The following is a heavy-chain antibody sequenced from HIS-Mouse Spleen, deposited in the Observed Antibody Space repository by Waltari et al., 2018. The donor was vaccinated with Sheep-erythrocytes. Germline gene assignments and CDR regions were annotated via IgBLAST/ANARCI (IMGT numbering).Heavy chain of an antibody. Sequence: QVQLQESGPGLVKPSQTLSLTCTVSGGPISSGSYYWHWTRQHPGKGLEWIGYIYYSGSTYYNPSLKSRVTISVDTSKNQFSLKLSSVTAADTAVYYCARGATTHWYFDLWGRGTLVTVSS. CDR3: ARGATTHWYFDL. V-gene: IGHV4-31*03. CDR2: IYYSGST. D-gene: IGHD5-12*01. J-gene: IGHJ2*01. CDR1: GGPISSGSYY.